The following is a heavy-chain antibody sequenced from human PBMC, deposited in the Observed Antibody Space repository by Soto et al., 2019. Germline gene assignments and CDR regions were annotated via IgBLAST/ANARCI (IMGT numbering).Heavy chain of an antibody. CDR1: VFSASDNY. D-gene: IGHD3-3*01. J-gene: IGHJ6*02. CDR3: ARGATYYDFWSGYYTSYTYYVMDV. CDR2: IVTAGRT. V-gene: IGHV3-53*01. Sequence: EVQLVESGGGLIQPGGSLRVSCEASVFSASDNYMTWFGQPPGRGLEWAQVIVTAGRTNYAAPVKGGLPISRDNAKNTLHLQMNSLGAEDTAVYYCARGATYYDFWSGYYTSYTYYVMDVWGQGTTVTVSS.